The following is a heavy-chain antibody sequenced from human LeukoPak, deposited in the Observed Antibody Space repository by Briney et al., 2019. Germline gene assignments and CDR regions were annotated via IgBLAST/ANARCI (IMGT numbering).Heavy chain of an antibody. CDR3: ARDPTYCSSTSCHVIYYYYGMDV. Sequence: SVKVSCKASGGTFSSYAISWVRQAPGQGLEWMGGIIPIFGTANYAQKFQGRVTITADESTSTAYMELSSLRTEDTAVYYCARDPTYCSSTSCHVIYYYYGMDVWGQGTTVTVSS. J-gene: IGHJ6*02. CDR2: IIPIFGTA. V-gene: IGHV1-69*13. CDR1: GGTFSSYA. D-gene: IGHD2-2*01.